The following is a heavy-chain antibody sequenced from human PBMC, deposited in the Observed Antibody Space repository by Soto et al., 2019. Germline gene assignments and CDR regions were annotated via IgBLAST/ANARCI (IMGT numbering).Heavy chain of an antibody. V-gene: IGHV3-64*02. D-gene: IGHD2-21*02. Sequence: PGGSLRLSCAASGFTFSSYAMHWVRQAPGKGLEYVSAISSNGGSTYYADSVKGRFTVSRDNSKNTLYLQMGSLRAEDMAVYYCARVVGYGGGDCPPPRRVFDIWGQGTMVTVSS. CDR3: ARVVGYGGGDCPPPRRVFDI. CDR2: ISSNGGST. J-gene: IGHJ3*02. CDR1: GFTFSSYA.